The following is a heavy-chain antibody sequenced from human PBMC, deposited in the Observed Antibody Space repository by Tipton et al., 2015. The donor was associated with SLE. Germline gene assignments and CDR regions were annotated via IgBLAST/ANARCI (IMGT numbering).Heavy chain of an antibody. J-gene: IGHJ4*02. CDR2: IRSKAYGGTT. V-gene: IGHV3-49*04. Sequence: SLRLSCAASGFTFSNAWMSWVRQAPGKGLEWVGFIRSKAYGGTTEYAASVKGRFTISRDNSKSIAYRQMNSLKTEDTAVYYCTREGDGYNYGFDYWGQGTLVTDSS. D-gene: IGHD5-24*01. CDR3: TREGDGYNYGFDY. CDR1: GFTFSNAW.